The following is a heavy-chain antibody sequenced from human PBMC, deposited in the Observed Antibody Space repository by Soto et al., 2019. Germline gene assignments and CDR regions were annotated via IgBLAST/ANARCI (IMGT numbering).Heavy chain of an antibody. CDR2: TYYRSKWYN. D-gene: IGHD3-9*01. CDR3: ARDPYYDILTGDYYYGMDV. Sequence: SQTLSLTCAISGDSVSSNSAAWNWIRQSPSRGLEWLGRTYYRSKWYNDYAVSVKSRITINPDTSKNQFSLQLNSVTPEDTAVYYCARDPYYDILTGDYYYGMDVWGQGTTVTVSS. J-gene: IGHJ6*02. CDR1: GDSVSSNSAA. V-gene: IGHV6-1*01.